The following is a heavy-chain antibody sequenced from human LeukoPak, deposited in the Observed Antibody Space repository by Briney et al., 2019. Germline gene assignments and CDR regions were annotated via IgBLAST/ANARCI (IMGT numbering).Heavy chain of an antibody. CDR3: VHSSGYDGSDFDF. D-gene: IGHD3-22*01. CDR2: INHSGSS. J-gene: IGHJ4*02. Sequence: SETLSLTCVVYGGSFSGYYWSWVRQPPGKGLEWIGEINHSGSSNYNPSLKSRVTISVDTSKNQFSLKLSSVTAADTAVYYCVHSSGYDGSDFDFWGQGTLVTVSS. CDR1: GGSFSGYY. V-gene: IGHV4-34*01.